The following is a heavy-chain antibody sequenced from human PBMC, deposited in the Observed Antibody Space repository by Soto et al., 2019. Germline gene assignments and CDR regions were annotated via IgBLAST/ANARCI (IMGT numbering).Heavy chain of an antibody. CDR2: INPNSGGT. J-gene: IGHJ4*02. D-gene: IGHD1-1*01. Sequence: ASVKVSCKASGYTFSDYYIHWVRQAPGQGLEWMGWINPNSGGTKYAPRFQGGVTMTRDTSITTAYMELSRLRSGDTAVYYCAREPATAKPEGVDFWGQGTLVTVSS. V-gene: IGHV1-2*02. CDR1: GYTFSDYY. CDR3: AREPATAKPEGVDF.